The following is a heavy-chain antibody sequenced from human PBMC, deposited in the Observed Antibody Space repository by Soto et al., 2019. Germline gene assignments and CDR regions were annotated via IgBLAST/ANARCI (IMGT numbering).Heavy chain of an antibody. CDR2: FNPTSGST. D-gene: IGHD6-13*01. CDR1: GYTFINYY. CDR3: ARDLAAGDY. Sequence: QVQLVQSGAEVKKPGASVKLSCKASGYTFINYYIHWVRQAPGQGLEWMGIFNPTSGSTNYAQKFQGRVTLPMDTSTRTVYMELSSLRFDDTAVYYCARDLAAGDYWGQGTLFTVSS. V-gene: IGHV1-46*01. J-gene: IGHJ4*02.